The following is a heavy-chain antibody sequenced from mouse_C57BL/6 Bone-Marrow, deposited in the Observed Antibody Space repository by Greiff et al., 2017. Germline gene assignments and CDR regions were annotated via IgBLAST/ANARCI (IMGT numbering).Heavy chain of an antibody. CDR2: IDPSDSYT. V-gene: IGHV1-59*01. Sequence: QVQLQQPGAELVRPGTSVKLSCKASGYTFTSYWMNWVKQRPGQGLEWIGVIDPSDSYTNYNQKFKGKATLTVDTSSSTAYMQLSSLTSEDSAVYYCARGGDNYAMDYWGQGTSVTVSS. CDR3: ARGGDNYAMDY. J-gene: IGHJ4*01. CDR1: GYTFTSYW.